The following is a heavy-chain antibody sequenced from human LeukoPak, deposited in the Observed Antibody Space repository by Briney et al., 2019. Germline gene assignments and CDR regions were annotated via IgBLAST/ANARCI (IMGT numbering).Heavy chain of an antibody. V-gene: IGHV4-59*02. J-gene: IGHJ4*02. CDR3: ARDGPYYYDSSGSPGTGY. D-gene: IGHD3-22*01. Sequence: PSETLSLTCTVSGGSVSNYYWSWIRQPPGKGLEWIGYIYYSGSTNYNPSLKSRVTMSVDTSKNQFSLKLSSVTAADTAVYYCARDGPYYYDSSGSPGTGYWGQGTLVTVSS. CDR2: IYYSGST. CDR1: GGSVSNYY.